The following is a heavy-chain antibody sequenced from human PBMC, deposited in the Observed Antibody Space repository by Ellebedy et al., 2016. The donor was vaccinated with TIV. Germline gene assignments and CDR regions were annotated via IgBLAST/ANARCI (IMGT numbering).Heavy chain of an antibody. D-gene: IGHD3-10*01. Sequence: GGSLRLSXVASEFIVTDNYMTWVRQAPGKGLEWVSVTYSGGLSYYADSVKGRFTISRDGSKNTLYLQMNSLRPEDTAMYYCTARHYDTFVIWGRGTVVTVSS. CDR2: TYSGGLS. CDR1: EFIVTDNY. V-gene: IGHV3-53*01. J-gene: IGHJ3*02. CDR3: TARHYDTFVI.